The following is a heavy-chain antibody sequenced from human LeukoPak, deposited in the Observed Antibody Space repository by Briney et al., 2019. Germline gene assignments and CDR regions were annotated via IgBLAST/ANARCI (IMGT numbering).Heavy chain of an antibody. Sequence: SVKVSCKASGGTFTSYAISWVRQAPGQGLEWMGGIIPIFGTANYAQKFQGRVTITADESTSTAYMELSSLRSEDTAVYYCARGARCSSTSCYAYYYGMDVWGKGTTVTVSS. D-gene: IGHD2-2*01. J-gene: IGHJ6*04. CDR2: IIPIFGTA. CDR1: GGTFTSYA. CDR3: ARGARCSSTSCYAYYYGMDV. V-gene: IGHV1-69*01.